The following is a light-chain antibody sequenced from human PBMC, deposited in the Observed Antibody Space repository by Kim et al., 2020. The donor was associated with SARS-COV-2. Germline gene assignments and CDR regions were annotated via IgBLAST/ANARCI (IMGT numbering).Light chain of an antibody. CDR2: RAS. Sequence: YPGERATRSCRASQSVANNYLAWYQQKPGQAPRVLIYRASSRATGIPDRFSGSGSGTDFTLTISRLEPEDFAVYYCQMYGDSPWTFGQGTKVDIK. CDR3: QMYGDSPWT. J-gene: IGKJ1*01. V-gene: IGKV3-20*01. CDR1: QSVANNY.